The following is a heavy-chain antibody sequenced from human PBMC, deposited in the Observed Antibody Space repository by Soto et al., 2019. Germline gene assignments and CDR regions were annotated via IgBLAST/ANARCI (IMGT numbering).Heavy chain of an antibody. CDR1: GDSVSSNSAI. J-gene: IGHJ6*02. CDR2: TYYTSKWYN. V-gene: IGHV6-1*01. D-gene: IGHD6-19*01. Sequence: SQTLSLTCAISGDSVSSNSAIWNWFRQSPSRGLEWLGRTYYTSKWYNDYAVSVKSRISINPDTSKNQVSLQLNSVTPEDTAVYYCARVYSSGWSFYYGTDVWGQGTKVTVSS. CDR3: ARVYSSGWSFYYGTDV.